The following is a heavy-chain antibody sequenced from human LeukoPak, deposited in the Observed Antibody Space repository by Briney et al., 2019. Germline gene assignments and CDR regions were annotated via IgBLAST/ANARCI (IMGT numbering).Heavy chain of an antibody. CDR1: GYTFTSYA. D-gene: IGHD5-12*01. CDR3: ARNEARGYSGYDY. CDR2: INAGNGNT. V-gene: IGHV1-3*01. J-gene: IGHJ4*02. Sequence: GASVKVSCKASGYTFTSYAMHWVRQAPGQRLEWMGWINAGNGNTKYSQKFQGRVTITRDTSASTAYMELSSLRSEDTAVYYCARNEARGYSGYDYWGQGTLVTVSS.